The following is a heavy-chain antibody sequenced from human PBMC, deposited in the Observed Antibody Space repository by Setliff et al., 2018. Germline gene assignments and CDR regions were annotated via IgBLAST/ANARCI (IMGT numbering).Heavy chain of an antibody. CDR2: ISSNSNYI. CDR3: ARWRSSSPDDF. V-gene: IGHV3-21*01. Sequence: GGSLRLSCVASGFNLNVYTMEWVRQAPGKGLEWVSSISSNSNYIYNADSLKGRLTVSRDNAKNSLYLQMDSLRDEDTAVYYCARWRSSSPDDFWGQGTLVTVSS. D-gene: IGHD6-6*01. CDR1: GFNLNVYT. J-gene: IGHJ4*02.